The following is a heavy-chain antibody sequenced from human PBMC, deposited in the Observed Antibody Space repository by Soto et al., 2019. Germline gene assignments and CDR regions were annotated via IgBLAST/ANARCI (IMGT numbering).Heavy chain of an antibody. CDR1: GGSISSYY. CDR3: ATSSSGWAPHDY. D-gene: IGHD6-19*01. Sequence: SETLSLTCTVSGGSISSYYWSWIRQPPGKGLEWIGYIYYSGSTNYNPSLKSRVTISVDTSKNQFSLKLSSVTAADTAVYYCATSSSGWAPHDYWGQGTLVTVSS. CDR2: IYYSGST. V-gene: IGHV4-59*01. J-gene: IGHJ4*02.